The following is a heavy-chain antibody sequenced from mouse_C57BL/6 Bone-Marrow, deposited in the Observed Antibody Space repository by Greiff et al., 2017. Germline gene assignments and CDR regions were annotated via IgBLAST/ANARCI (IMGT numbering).Heavy chain of an antibody. V-gene: IGHV7-3*01. CDR1: GFTFTDYY. CDR2: IRNKANGYTT. Sequence: EVNVVESGGGLVQPGGSLSLSCAASGFTFTDYYMSWVRQPPGKALEWLGFIRNKANGYTTEYSASVKGRFTISRDNSQSILYLQMNALRAEDSATYYCARGTTVVADYWGQGTTLTVSS. CDR3: ARGTTVVADY. J-gene: IGHJ2*01. D-gene: IGHD1-1*01.